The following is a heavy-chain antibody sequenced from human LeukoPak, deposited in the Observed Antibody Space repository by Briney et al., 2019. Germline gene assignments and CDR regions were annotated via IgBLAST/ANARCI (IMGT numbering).Heavy chain of an antibody. CDR1: GGTFSSYA. Sequence: ASVKVSCKASGGTFSSYAISWVRQAPGQGLEWMGGIIPIFGTANYAQKFQGRVTITADESTSTAYMELSSLRSEDTAVYYCARGIEDTAMVTSPYFDYWGQGTLVTVSS. CDR3: ARGIEDTAMVTSPYFDY. J-gene: IGHJ4*02. V-gene: IGHV1-69*01. CDR2: IIPIFGTA. D-gene: IGHD5-18*01.